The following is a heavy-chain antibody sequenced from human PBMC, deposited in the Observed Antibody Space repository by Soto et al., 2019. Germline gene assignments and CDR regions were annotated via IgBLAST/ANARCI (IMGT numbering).Heavy chain of an antibody. V-gene: IGHV5-51*01. J-gene: IGHJ1*01. Sequence: EVQLLQSGPEMKKPGEPLKISCHSSGYDFSTYWVGWVRLVPGKGLECLGIIYPGDSDTRYNPSFQGQVTISADKSTSTAYLQWDSLKASDSAIYYCARHRLPYGDYAWDLWGQGTLVTVSS. D-gene: IGHD4-17*01. CDR2: IYPGDSDT. CDR3: ARHRLPYGDYAWDL. CDR1: GYDFSTYW.